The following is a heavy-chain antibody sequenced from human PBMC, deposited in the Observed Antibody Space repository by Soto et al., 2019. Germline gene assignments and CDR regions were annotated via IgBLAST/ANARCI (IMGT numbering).Heavy chain of an antibody. V-gene: IGHV4-4*02. Sequence: QVQLPESGPGLVKPSGTLSLTCAVSGGSISSSNWWSWVRQPPGKGLEWIGEIYHSGSTNYNPSLKSRVTISVYKSKNQFFLKLSSVTAADTAVYYCARVGSGYDFWVQHLVRWYFDLLGRGTLVTVSS. CDR2: IYHSGST. CDR1: GGSISSSNW. J-gene: IGHJ2*01. D-gene: IGHD5-12*01. CDR3: ARVGSGYDFWVQHLVRWYFDL.